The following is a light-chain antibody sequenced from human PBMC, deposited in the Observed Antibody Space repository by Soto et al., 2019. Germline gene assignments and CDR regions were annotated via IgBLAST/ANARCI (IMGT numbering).Light chain of an antibody. CDR3: QQYDNWPWT. J-gene: IGKJ1*01. Sequence: EIVMKQSTATLSVSPGERSTLSCRASQSVSSNLAWYQQKPGQAPRLLIHGASTRAPGFPARFSGSGSGTDFTLTISSLQSEDWAVYYGQQYDNWPWTFGQGTKVDIK. CDR2: GAS. CDR1: QSVSSN. V-gene: IGKV3-15*01.